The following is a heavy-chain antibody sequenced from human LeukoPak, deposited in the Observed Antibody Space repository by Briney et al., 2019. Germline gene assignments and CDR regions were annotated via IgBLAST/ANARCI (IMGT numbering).Heavy chain of an antibody. CDR1: GFTFSSYW. J-gene: IGHJ4*02. CDR2: ISGSSSNTI. D-gene: IGHD4-17*01. V-gene: IGHV3-48*04. CDR3: AREREPVTTEFDY. Sequence: PGGSLRLSCAASGFTFSSYWMSWVRQAPGKGLEWVSYISGSSSNTIYYADSVKGRFTISRDNAKNSLYLQMNSLRAEDTAVYYCAREREPVTTEFDYWGQGTLVTVSS.